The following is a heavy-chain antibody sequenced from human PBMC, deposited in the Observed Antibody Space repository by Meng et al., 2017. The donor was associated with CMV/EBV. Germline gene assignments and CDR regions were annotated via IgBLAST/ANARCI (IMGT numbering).Heavy chain of an antibody. Sequence: QLQLQESGPGLVKPSETLSRTCTVSGGSISSSSYYWGWIRQPPGKGLEWIGSIYYSGRTYYNPSLKSRVTISVDTSKNQFSLKLSSVTAADTAVYYCARGGIAAAGLHWGQGTLVTVSS. J-gene: IGHJ4*02. CDR1: GGSISSSSYY. D-gene: IGHD6-13*01. CDR2: IYYSGRT. V-gene: IGHV4-39*07. CDR3: ARGGIAAAGLH.